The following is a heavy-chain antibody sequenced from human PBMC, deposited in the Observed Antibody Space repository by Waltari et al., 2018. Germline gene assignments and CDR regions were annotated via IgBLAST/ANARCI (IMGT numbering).Heavy chain of an antibody. V-gene: IGHV4-39*02. D-gene: IGHD3-16*01. J-gene: IGHJ2*01. Sequence: QLQLRESGPGLVKPSETLSLTCTVSDGSISSTGVFWGWIRQPPGRGPEWIGSIHSSGSSYYNPSLKSRVTISMDTSKSHFSLNVRSVTAADTAVYYCARLYRGIYWYFDLWGRGTLVTVSS. CDR1: DGSISSTGVF. CDR3: ARLYRGIYWYFDL. CDR2: IHSSGSS.